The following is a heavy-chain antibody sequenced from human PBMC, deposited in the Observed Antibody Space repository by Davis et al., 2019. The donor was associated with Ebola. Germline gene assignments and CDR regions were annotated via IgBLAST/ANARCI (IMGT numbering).Heavy chain of an antibody. CDR1: GYTFTSYY. V-gene: IGHV1-46*01. D-gene: IGHD6-6*01. Sequence: ASVKVSCKASGYTFTSYYMHWVRQAPGQGLEWMGIINPSGGSTSYAQKFQGRVTMTRDTSTSTVYMELSSLRSEDTAVYYCARGAIAARLHVNGMDVWGQGTTVTVSS. CDR2: INPSGGST. J-gene: IGHJ6*02. CDR3: ARGAIAARLHVNGMDV.